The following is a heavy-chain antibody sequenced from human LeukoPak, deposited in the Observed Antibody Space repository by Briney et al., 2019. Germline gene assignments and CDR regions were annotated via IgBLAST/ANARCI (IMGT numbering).Heavy chain of an antibody. CDR1: GGFITAYY. D-gene: IGHD7-27*01. CDR3: ASNTGTVFDY. CDR2: VYYTGST. J-gene: IGHJ4*02. V-gene: IGHV4-59*01. Sequence: SETLSLTCTVSGGFITAYYWSWIRQPPGKGLEWIGYVYYTGSTEYNPSLRSRVIISLEMSKHQFSLNLTSVTAADTAVYYCASNTGTVFDYWGQGALVTVSS.